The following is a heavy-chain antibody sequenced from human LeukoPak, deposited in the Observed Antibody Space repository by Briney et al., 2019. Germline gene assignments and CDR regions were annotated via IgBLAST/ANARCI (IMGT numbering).Heavy chain of an antibody. CDR3: AKSGYSSSWSNAAVYNWFDP. CDR1: GFTFSNYA. D-gene: IGHD6-13*01. J-gene: IGHJ5*02. Sequence: GVLRLSCAASGFTFSNYAMSWVRQAPGKRLEWVSAISGSGGSTNYVDSVKGRFTISRDNSKNTLYLQMNSLRAEDTAVYYCAKSGYSSSWSNAAVYNWFDPWGQGTLVTVSS. CDR2: ISGSGGST. V-gene: IGHV3-23*01.